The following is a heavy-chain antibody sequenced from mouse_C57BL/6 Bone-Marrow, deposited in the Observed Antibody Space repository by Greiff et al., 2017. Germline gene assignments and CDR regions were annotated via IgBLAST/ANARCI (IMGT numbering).Heavy chain of an antibody. D-gene: IGHD2-3*01. V-gene: IGHV1-4*01. CDR3: ARLGWSRGAY. Sequence: VQLMQPGAELARPGASVKMSCKASGYTFTSYTLPWVKQRPGQGLEWIGYINPSSGYTKYNEKFKDKATLTADKSSSTAYMQLSSLTSEDSAVYYCARLGWSRGAYWGQGTLVTVSA. J-gene: IGHJ3*01. CDR1: GYTFTSYT. CDR2: INPSSGYT.